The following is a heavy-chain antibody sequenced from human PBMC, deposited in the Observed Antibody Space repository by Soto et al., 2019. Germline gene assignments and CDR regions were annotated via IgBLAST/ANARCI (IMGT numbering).Heavy chain of an antibody. V-gene: IGHV1-2*02. Sequence: QVQLVQSGAEVRKPGASVKVSCKASGYTFSDYYIHWVRQAPGQGLEWMGWINPNSGGTKYAPKFQGGGNMTRDTSITTAYMELSRLRSGDTAVYYCEREPAPAKPEGVDFWGQGTLVTVSS. CDR3: EREPAPAKPEGVDF. J-gene: IGHJ4*02. D-gene: IGHD3-16*01. CDR1: GYTFSDYY. CDR2: INPNSGGT.